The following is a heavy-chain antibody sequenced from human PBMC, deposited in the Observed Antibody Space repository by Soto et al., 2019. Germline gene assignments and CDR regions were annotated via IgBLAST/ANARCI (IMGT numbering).Heavy chain of an antibody. Sequence: SETLSLTCTVSGDSISSHYWSWIRQPPGKGLEWIGYIYYSGSTNYNPSLKSRVTISVDTSKNQFSLKLSSVTAADTAVYYCARGVTTVTTFDYWGQGTLVTVSS. V-gene: IGHV4-59*11. CDR2: IYYSGST. D-gene: IGHD4-17*01. J-gene: IGHJ4*02. CDR3: ARGVTTVTTFDY. CDR1: GDSISSHY.